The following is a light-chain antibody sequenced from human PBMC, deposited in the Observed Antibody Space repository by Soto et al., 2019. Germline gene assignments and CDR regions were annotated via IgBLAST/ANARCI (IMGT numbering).Light chain of an antibody. Sequence: EIVMTQSPARLPGSPGERATLSCRASQSVSSNLAWYQQKPGQAPRLLIYGASNRATGIPDRFSGSGSGTDFTLTISRLEPEDFAVYYCQQYGSSGTFGQGTKVDVK. J-gene: IGKJ1*01. CDR2: GAS. CDR3: QQYGSSGT. V-gene: IGKV3-20*01. CDR1: QSVSSN.